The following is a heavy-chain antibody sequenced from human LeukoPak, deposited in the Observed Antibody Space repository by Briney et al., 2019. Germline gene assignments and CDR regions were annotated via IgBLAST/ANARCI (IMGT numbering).Heavy chain of an antibody. CDR1: GFTFSNYA. Sequence: GGSLRLSCAASGFTFSNYAMHWVRQAPGKGLEWVAVISYDGSNKYYTDSVKGRFSISRDNSKNTLYLEMNSLRLEDTAVYYRARDGEQWLVTWFDPWGQGTLVTVAS. CDR2: ISYDGSNK. V-gene: IGHV3-30-3*01. CDR3: ARDGEQWLVTWFDP. J-gene: IGHJ5*02. D-gene: IGHD6-19*01.